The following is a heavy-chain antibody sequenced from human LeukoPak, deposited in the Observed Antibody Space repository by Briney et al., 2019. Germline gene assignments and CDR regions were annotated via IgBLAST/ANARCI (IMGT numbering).Heavy chain of an antibody. CDR3: AKEIASSSWYSRSYYYYGMDV. CDR1: GFTFSSYG. CDR2: ISGSGGST. Sequence: GGSLRLSCAASGFTFSSYGMMWVRQAPGKGLEWVSAISGSGGSTYYADSVKGRFTISRDNSKNTLYLQMNSLRAEDTAVYYCAKEIASSSWYSRSYYYYGMDVWGQGTTVTVSS. D-gene: IGHD6-13*01. J-gene: IGHJ6*02. V-gene: IGHV3-23*01.